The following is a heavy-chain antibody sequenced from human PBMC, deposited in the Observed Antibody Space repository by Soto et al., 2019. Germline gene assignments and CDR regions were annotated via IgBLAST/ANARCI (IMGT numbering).Heavy chain of an antibody. J-gene: IGHJ1*01. CDR2: FDPEDGET. CDR3: ATDLIYCGGDCFPHAFQH. D-gene: IGHD2-21*01. V-gene: IGHV1-24*01. Sequence: GASVKVSCKVSGYTLTELSMHWVRQAPGKGLEWMGGFDPEDGETIYAQKFQGRVTMNEDTSTDTAYMELSSLRSEDTAVYYCATDLIYCGGDCFPHAFQHWGQGTLVTVSS. CDR1: GYTLTELS.